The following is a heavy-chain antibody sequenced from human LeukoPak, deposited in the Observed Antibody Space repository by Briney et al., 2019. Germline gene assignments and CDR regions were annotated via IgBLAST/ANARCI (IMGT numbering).Heavy chain of an antibody. CDR1: GFTFNNYG. D-gene: IGHD6-13*01. CDR3: AREGVAAAAED. V-gene: IGHV3-30*03. CDR2: ISYDGRNK. Sequence: GKSLRLSCAASGFTFNNYGMHWVRQAPGKGLEWVAVISYDGRNKHYPDSVKGRFTISRDNAKNSLYLQMNSLRAEDTAVYYCAREGVAAAAEDWGQGTLVTVSS. J-gene: IGHJ4*02.